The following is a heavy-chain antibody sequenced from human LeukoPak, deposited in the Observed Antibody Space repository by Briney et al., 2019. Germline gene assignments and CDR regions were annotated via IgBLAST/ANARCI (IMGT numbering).Heavy chain of an antibody. D-gene: IGHD3-22*01. CDR3: AKDPRTYYYDSSGYPFDY. V-gene: IGHV3-23*01. CDR1: GFTFSSYA. J-gene: IGHJ4*02. Sequence: GGSLRLSCAASGFTFSSYAMSWVRQAPGKGLEWVSAISGSGGSTYYAGSVKGRFTISRDNSKNTLYLQMNSLRAEDTAVYYCAKDPRTYYYDSSGYPFDYWGQGTLVTVSS. CDR2: ISGSGGST.